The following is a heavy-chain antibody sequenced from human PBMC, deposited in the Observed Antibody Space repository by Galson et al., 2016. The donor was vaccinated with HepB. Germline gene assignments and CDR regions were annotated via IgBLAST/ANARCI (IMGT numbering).Heavy chain of an antibody. Sequence: SVKVSCKASGYTFTXXXMHXXXQAXXXGLXXMGXXXTSXXXTXXXQKXXGRVTVTRDTSTSTVXMEXXXLRSDDTAVYYCARDEGGGWGXXYCELWGRXTLXTXSS. CDR3: ARDEGGGWGXXYCEL. CDR2: XXTSXXXT. CDR1: GYTFTXXX. J-gene: IGHJ2*01. D-gene: IGHD3-10*01. V-gene: IGHV1-46*01.